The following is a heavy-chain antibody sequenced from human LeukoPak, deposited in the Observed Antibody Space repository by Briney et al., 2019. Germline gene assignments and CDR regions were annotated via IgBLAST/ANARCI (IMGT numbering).Heavy chain of an antibody. J-gene: IGHJ4*02. Sequence: GGSLRLSCAASGFTFSSYGMHWVRQAPGKGLEWVAVIWYDGSNKYYADSVKDRFTISRDNSKNTLYLQMDSLRAEDTAVYYCAKDTGYSSGWFDYWGQGTLVTVSS. D-gene: IGHD6-19*01. V-gene: IGHV3-33*06. CDR2: IWYDGSNK. CDR1: GFTFSSYG. CDR3: AKDTGYSSGWFDY.